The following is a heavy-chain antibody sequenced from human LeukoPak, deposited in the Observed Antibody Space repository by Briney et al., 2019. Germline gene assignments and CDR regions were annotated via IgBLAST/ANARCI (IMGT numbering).Heavy chain of an antibody. CDR3: AKPGKRRVVTITDFDY. CDR2: ISHDGSNK. V-gene: IGHV3-30*18. D-gene: IGHD3-22*01. J-gene: IGHJ4*02. Sequence: GSSLRLSCAASGFTFSYYGMHWVRQAPGRGLEWVAVISHDGSNKYYADSVKGRSTISRDNSKNTLYLQMNSLRPEDTSVYYCAKPGKRRVVTITDFDYWGQGTLVTDSS. CDR1: GFTFSYYG.